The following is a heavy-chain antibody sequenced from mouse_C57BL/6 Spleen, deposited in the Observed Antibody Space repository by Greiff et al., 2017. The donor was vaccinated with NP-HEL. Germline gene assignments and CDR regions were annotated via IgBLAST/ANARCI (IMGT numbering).Heavy chain of an antibody. Sequence: VQLQQSGPVLVKPGASVKMSCKASGYTFTDYYMNWVKQSHGKSLEWIGVINPYNGGTSYNQKFKGKATLTVDKSSSTAYMELNSLTSEDSAVYYCAKGYYYGSSGDWYFDVWGTGTTVTVSS. CDR2: INPYNGGT. CDR3: AKGYYYGSSGDWYFDV. J-gene: IGHJ1*03. CDR1: GYTFTDYY. V-gene: IGHV1-19*01. D-gene: IGHD1-1*01.